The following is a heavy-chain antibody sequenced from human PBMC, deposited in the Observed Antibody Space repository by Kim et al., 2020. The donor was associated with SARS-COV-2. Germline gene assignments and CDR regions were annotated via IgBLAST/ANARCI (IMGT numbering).Heavy chain of an antibody. CDR2: INHSGST. Sequence: SETLSLTCAVYGGSFSGYYWSWIHQPPGKGLEWIGEINHSGSTNYNPSLKSRVTISVDTSKNQFSLKLSSVTAVDTAVYYCARVRMGVDYWGQGTLVTVSS. D-gene: IGHD3-16*01. J-gene: IGHJ4*02. CDR3: ARVRMGVDY. V-gene: IGHV4-34*01. CDR1: GGSFSGYY.